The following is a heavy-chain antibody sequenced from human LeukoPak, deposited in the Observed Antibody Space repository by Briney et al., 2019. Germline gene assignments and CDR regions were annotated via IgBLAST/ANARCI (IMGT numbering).Heavy chain of an antibody. CDR2: ISRGGGSR. Sequence: PGGSLRLSCAASGFTFSSYDMSWVRQAPGKGLEWVSDISRGGGSRFYADSVKGRFTISRDNSKNTLYLQMSSLTADGTALYYCAKGMSVYDGAFDYGGQGTLFTVSS. D-gene: IGHD5/OR15-5a*01. CDR1: GFTFSSYD. V-gene: IGHV3-23*01. CDR3: AKGMSVYDGAFDY. J-gene: IGHJ4*02.